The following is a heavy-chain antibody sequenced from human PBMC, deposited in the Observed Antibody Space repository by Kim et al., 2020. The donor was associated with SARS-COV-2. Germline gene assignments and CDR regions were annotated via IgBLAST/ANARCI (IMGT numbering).Heavy chain of an antibody. V-gene: IGHV4-34*01. J-gene: IGHJ4*02. CDR3: ARVRGYYDSSGPEGPDY. Sequence: KSRVTISVDTSKNQFSLKLSSVTAADTAVYYCARVRGYYDSSGPEGPDYWGQGTLVTVSS. D-gene: IGHD3-22*01.